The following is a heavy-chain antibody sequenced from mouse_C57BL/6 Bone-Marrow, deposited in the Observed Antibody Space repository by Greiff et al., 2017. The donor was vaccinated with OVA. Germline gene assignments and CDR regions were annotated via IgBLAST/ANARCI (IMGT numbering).Heavy chain of an antibody. CDR2: ISSGGDYI. J-gene: IGHJ2*01. D-gene: IGHD3-1*01. V-gene: IGHV5S21*01. Sequence: EVKVVESGEGLVKPGGSLKLSCAASGFTFSSYAMSWVRQTPEKRLEWVAYISSGGDYIYYADTVKGRFTISRDNAKNTLFLQMTSLRSEDTAMYYCARGGRRVYFDYWGQGTTLTVSS. CDR3: ARGGRRVYFDY. CDR1: GFTFSSYA.